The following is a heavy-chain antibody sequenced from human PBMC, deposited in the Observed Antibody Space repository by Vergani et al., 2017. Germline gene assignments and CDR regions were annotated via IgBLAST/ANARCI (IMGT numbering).Heavy chain of an antibody. J-gene: IGHJ6*02. CDR3: ARIRGCNSWGFYYYGMDV. Sequence: EVQLVESGGDLVKPGGSLRLSCAASGFTFSSYSMNWVRQATGKGLGWVSSISSSSSYIYYADSVKGRFTISRDNAKNSLYLQMNSLRAEDTAVYYCARIRGCNSWGFYYYGMDVWGQGTTVIVSS. CDR2: ISSSSSYI. D-gene: IGHD4-23*01. CDR1: GFTFSSYS. V-gene: IGHV3-21*01.